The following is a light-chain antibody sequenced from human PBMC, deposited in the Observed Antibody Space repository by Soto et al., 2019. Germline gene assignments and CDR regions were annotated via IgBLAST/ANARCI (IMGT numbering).Light chain of an antibody. J-gene: IGLJ3*02. CDR2: GNN. V-gene: IGLV1-40*01. CDR3: QSYDTSLRGSRV. CDR1: TSNIGAGYD. Sequence: QSVLTQPPSVSGAPGQRVTISCTGSTSNIGAGYDVHWYQHVPGTAPKLLIYGNNNRPSGVPDRFSGSKSGTSASLAITGLQAADEADYHCQSYDTSLRGSRVYGGGTKLTVL.